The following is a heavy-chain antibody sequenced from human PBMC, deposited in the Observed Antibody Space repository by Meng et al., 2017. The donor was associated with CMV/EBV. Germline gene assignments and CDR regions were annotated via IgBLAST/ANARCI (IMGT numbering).Heavy chain of an antibody. Sequence: KVSCKDSGYSFTSYWIGWVRQMPGKGLEWMGIIYPGDSDTRYSPSFQGQVTISADKSISTAYLQWSSLKASDTAMYYCARGLIAARRGLFDYWGQGTLVTVSS. CDR2: IYPGDSDT. D-gene: IGHD6-6*01. J-gene: IGHJ4*02. V-gene: IGHV5-51*01. CDR1: GYSFTSYW. CDR3: ARGLIAARRGLFDY.